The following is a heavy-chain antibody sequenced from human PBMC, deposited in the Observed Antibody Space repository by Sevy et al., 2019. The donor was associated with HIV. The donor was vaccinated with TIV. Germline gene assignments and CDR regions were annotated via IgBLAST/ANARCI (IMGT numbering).Heavy chain of an antibody. D-gene: IGHD3-22*01. CDR1: GFTFSSYS. J-gene: IGHJ3*02. V-gene: IGHV3-21*01. CDR3: VVYYYDSSGYSNAFDI. CDR2: ISSSSSYI. Sequence: GGSLRLSCAASGFTFSSYSMKWVRQAPGKGLEWVSSISSSSSYIYYADSVKGRFTISRDNAKNSLYLQMNSLRAEDTAVYYCVVYYYDSSGYSNAFDIWGQGTMFTVSS.